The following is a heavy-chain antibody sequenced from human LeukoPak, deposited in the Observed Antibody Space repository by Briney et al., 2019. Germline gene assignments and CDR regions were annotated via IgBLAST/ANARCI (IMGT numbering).Heavy chain of an antibody. J-gene: IGHJ4*02. CDR1: GGTFSSYA. V-gene: IGHV1-69*04. CDR3: ARDEGRGWCGGDCYETFDY. D-gene: IGHD2-21*02. CDR2: IIPIFGIA. Sequence: ASVKVSCKASGGTFSSYAISWVRQAPGQGLEWMGRIIPIFGIANYAQKFQGRVTITADKSTSTAYMELSSLRPEDTAVYYCARDEGRGWCGGDCYETFDYWGQGTLVTVSS.